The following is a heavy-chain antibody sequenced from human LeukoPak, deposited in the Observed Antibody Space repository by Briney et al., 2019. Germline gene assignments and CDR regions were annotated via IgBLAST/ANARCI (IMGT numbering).Heavy chain of an antibody. CDR2: MYTSGST. CDR3: GRGATSSYAIGYYYYYMDV. Sequence: SETLSLTCTVSSGSISSCSYYWRWIRQPAGKGLEWIGRMYTSGSTNYNPSLKSRVTISVDTSKNQFSLKLSSVTAADTAVYYCGRGATSSYAIGYYYYYMDVWGKETTVTVSS. V-gene: IGHV4-61*02. J-gene: IGHJ6*03. CDR1: SGSISSCSYY. D-gene: IGHD2-8*01.